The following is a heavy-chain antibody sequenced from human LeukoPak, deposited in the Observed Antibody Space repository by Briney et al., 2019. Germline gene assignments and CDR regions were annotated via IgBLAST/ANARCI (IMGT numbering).Heavy chain of an antibody. D-gene: IGHD6-13*01. V-gene: IGHV1-2*02. Sequence: GASVKVSCKASGYTFTNYGISWVRQAPGQGLEWMGWINPNSGGTNYTQKFQGRVTLTRDTSSSTAYMELSRLRSDDTAVYYCARRGPVAAALDYWGQGTLVTVSS. J-gene: IGHJ4*02. CDR3: ARRGPVAAALDY. CDR1: GYTFTNYG. CDR2: INPNSGGT.